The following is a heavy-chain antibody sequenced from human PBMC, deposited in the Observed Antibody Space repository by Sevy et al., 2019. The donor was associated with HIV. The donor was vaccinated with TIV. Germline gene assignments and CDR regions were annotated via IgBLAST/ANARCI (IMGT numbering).Heavy chain of an antibody. CDR3: ARPRANYVDHYFFYAMDV. J-gene: IGHJ6*02. V-gene: IGHV3-30-3*01. Sequence: GESLKISCAASGFTFSSYWMHWVRQAPGKGLEWVALISYDGSDKYYSASGKGRFTISRDIFKNTLYLQINSLTTEDTAVYYCARPRANYVDHYFFYAMDVWGQGTTVTVSS. CDR1: GFTFSSYW. CDR2: ISYDGSDK. D-gene: IGHD3-10*02.